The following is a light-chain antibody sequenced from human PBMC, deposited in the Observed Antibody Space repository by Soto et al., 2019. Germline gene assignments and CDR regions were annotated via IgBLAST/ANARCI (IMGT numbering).Light chain of an antibody. Sequence: VLTQSPGTLSLSPGERATLSCRASQSVSSSYLAWYQQKPGQAPRLLIYGASSRATGIPDRFSGSGSGTEFTLTISSLQSENFAVYYCQQYNNWPETFGQGTKVDVK. CDR1: QSVSSSY. CDR2: GAS. J-gene: IGKJ1*01. CDR3: QQYNNWPET. V-gene: IGKV3-20*01.